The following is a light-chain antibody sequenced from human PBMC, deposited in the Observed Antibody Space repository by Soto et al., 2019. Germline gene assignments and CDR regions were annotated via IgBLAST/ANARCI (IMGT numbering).Light chain of an antibody. V-gene: IGLV3-21*01. Sequence: SYELTQPPSVSVAPEKTARLTCRGDNIGSKRVHWYRQKPGQAPVLVIYGNSNRPSGVPDRFSGSKSGTSASLAITGLQAEDEADYYCQSYDSSLSGSVFGGGTKLTVL. CDR1: NIGSKR. CDR2: GNS. J-gene: IGLJ2*01. CDR3: QSYDSSLSGSV.